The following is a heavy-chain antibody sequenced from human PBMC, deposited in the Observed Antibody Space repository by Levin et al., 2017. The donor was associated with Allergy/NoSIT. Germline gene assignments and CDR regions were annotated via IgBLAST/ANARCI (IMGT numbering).Heavy chain of an antibody. CDR1: GFTFSSYA. V-gene: IGHV3-30-3*01. Sequence: PGESLKISCAASGFTFSSYAMHWVRQAPGKGLEWVAVISYDGSNKYYADSVKGRFTISRDNSKNTLYLQMNSLRAEDTAVYYCARDWSAAESNDYWGQGTLVTVSS. CDR2: ISYDGSNK. D-gene: IGHD6-13*01. J-gene: IGHJ4*02. CDR3: ARDWSAAESNDY.